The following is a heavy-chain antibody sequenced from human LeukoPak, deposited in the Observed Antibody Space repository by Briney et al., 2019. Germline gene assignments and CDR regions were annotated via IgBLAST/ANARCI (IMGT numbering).Heavy chain of an antibody. Sequence: ASVKVSCKASGYTFTSYGISWVRQAPGQGLEWMGWISAYNGNTNYAQKLQGRVTMTTDTSTSTAYMELRSLRSDDTAVYYCATQALDPYSSSWGWFDPWGQGTLVTVSS. CDR3: ATQALDPYSSSWGWFDP. CDR2: ISAYNGNT. CDR1: GYTFTSYG. D-gene: IGHD6-13*01. V-gene: IGHV1-18*01. J-gene: IGHJ5*02.